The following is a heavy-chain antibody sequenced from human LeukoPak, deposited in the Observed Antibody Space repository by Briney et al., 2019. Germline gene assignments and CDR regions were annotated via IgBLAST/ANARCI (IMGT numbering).Heavy chain of an antibody. V-gene: IGHV1-58*02. Sequence: ASVKVSCKASGSTFSNSAIQWVRQARGQRLEWIGWIVVGSGNTNYAQKFQERVTFTRDMSTSTAYMELSSLRSEDTAFYYCAAGGSWFDPWGQGTLVTVSS. CDR1: GSTFSNSA. J-gene: IGHJ5*02. D-gene: IGHD3-16*01. CDR2: IVVGSGNT. CDR3: AAGGSWFDP.